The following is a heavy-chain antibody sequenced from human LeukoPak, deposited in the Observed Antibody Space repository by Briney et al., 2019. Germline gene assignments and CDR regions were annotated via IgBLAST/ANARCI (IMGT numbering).Heavy chain of an antibody. D-gene: IGHD3-22*01. CDR3: ARGYYDSSGYPL. V-gene: IGHV1-69*13. CDR1: GGTFSSYA. Sequence: SVKVPCKASGGTFSSYAISWVRQAPGQGLEWMGGIIPIFGTANYAQKFQGRVTITADESTSTAYMELSSLRSEDTAVYYCARGYYDSSGYPLWGQGTMVTVSS. J-gene: IGHJ3*01. CDR2: IIPIFGTA.